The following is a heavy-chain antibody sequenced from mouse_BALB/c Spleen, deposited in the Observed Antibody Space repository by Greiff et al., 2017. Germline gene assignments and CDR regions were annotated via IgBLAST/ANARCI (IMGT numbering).Heavy chain of an antibody. Sequence: VQVVESGPGLVAPSQSLSITCTVSGFSLTSYGVHWVRQPPGKGLEWLGVIWAGGSTNYNSALMSRLSISKDNSKSQVFLKMNSLQTDDTAMYYCARDDLSYYYAMDYWGQGTSVTVSS. D-gene: IGHD5-1*01. CDR2: IWAGGST. CDR3: ARDDLSYYYAMDY. CDR1: GFSLTSYG. J-gene: IGHJ4*01. V-gene: IGHV2-9*02.